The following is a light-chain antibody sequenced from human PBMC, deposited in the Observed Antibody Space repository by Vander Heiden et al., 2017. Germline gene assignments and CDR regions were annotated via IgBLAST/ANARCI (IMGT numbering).Light chain of an antibody. CDR3: QQYNSYYT. V-gene: IGKV1-5*03. CDR1: QIISSW. CDR2: QAS. J-gene: IGKJ2*01. Sequence: DLLLPPSPSTLSASVGDRVTITCRANQIISSWLAWYQQKPGKAPKVLIYQASKLGRGVSSRFSGSGSGTEFTLTSSSLQPEDFATYYCQQYNSYYTFGQGTKLEIK.